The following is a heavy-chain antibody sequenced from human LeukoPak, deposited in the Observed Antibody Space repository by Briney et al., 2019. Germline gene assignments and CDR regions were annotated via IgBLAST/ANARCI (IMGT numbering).Heavy chain of an antibody. V-gene: IGHV3-7*01. Sequence: PGGSLRLSCAASGFTFSSYWMSWVRQAPGKGLEWVANIKQDGSEKYYVDSVKGRFTISRDNSKNTLYLQMNSLRAEDTAVYYCARDGGYSSSWGGAFDIWGQGTMVTVSS. CDR3: ARDGGYSSSWGGAFDI. J-gene: IGHJ3*02. CDR1: GFTFSSYW. D-gene: IGHD6-13*01. CDR2: IKQDGSEK.